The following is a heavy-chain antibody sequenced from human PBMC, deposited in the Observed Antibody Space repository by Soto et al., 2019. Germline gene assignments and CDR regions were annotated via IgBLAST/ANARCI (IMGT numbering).Heavy chain of an antibody. CDR3: ARDQGRSITCQLDY. V-gene: IGHV3-30-3*01. Sequence: VGSLRLSCAVSGFTFSTYAMHWVRQAPGKGLEWVAVISYDGSNTYYADSVKGRFTISRDNMLYLQMNSLRAEDTVVYYCARDQGRSITCQLDYWGQGTLVTVSS. J-gene: IGHJ4*02. CDR2: ISYDGSNT. CDR1: GFTFSTYA. D-gene: IGHD2-2*01.